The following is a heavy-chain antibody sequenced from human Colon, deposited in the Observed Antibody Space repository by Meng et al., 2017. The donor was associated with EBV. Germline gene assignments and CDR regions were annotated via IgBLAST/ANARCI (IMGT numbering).Heavy chain of an antibody. V-gene: IGHV4-4*02. D-gene: IGHD1-26*01. J-gene: IGHJ4*02. CDR1: GVSISSNIR. Sequence: QVQLEESGPVLGKPSGTLSLTCGVFGVSISSNIRWTWVRQPPGKGLEWIGDIDDSGSTNYNPSLNSRISISLDKSKNHFSLKVNSVTAADTAVYYCARGKQDAWELLAYWGQGALVTVSS. CDR2: IDDSGST. CDR3: ARGKQDAWELLAY.